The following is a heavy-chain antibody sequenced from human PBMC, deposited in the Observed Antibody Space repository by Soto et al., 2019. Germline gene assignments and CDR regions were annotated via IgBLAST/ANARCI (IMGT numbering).Heavy chain of an antibody. J-gene: IGHJ4*02. D-gene: IGHD1-26*01. CDR1: GYTFTSYD. V-gene: IGHV1-8*01. Sequence: QVQLVQSGAEVKKPGASVKVSCKASGYTFTSYDLNWVRQATGHGLEWMGWMNPNSGNTGYAQKFQGRVTITRNTSISTAYMELSSLRSEDTAVYYCARSQQSFDYFDYWGQGTLVTVSS. CDR3: ARSQQSFDYFDY. CDR2: MNPNSGNT.